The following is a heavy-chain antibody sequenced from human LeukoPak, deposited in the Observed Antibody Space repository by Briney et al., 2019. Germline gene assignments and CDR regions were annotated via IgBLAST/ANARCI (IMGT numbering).Heavy chain of an antibody. V-gene: IGHV1-46*01. Sequence: ASVKPSCKASGYTFTSYYMHWVRQAPAPGLEWMGIINPSDGSTRYAQWVQGRVTITSDMSTITVYMELSSLRSGDTAVYYCAISWSGSPTDYWGEGTLVTVSS. J-gene: IGHJ4*02. CDR3: AISWSGSPTDY. D-gene: IGHD3-3*01. CDR1: GYTFTSYY. CDR2: INPSDGST.